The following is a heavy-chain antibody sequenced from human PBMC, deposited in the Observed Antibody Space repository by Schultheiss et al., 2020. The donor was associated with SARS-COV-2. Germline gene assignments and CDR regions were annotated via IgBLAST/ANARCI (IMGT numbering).Heavy chain of an antibody. D-gene: IGHD5-18*01. V-gene: IGHV1-2*02. CDR3: ARGPSTLYSYGYATGLLGMDV. CDR1: GYTFTGYY. J-gene: IGHJ6*02. Sequence: ASVKVSCKASGYTFTGYYMHWVRQAPGQGLEWMGWINPNSGGTNYAQKFQGRVTMTRDTSISTAYMELSRLRSDDTAVYYCARGPSTLYSYGYATGLLGMDVWGQGTTVTVSS. CDR2: INPNSGGT.